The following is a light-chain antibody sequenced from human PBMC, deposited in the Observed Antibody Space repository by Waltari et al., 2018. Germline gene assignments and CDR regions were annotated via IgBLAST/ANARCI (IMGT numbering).Light chain of an antibody. CDR1: QSISSY. CDR3: QQSYSTPIVI. Sequence: DIQMTQSPSSLSASVGDRVTITCRASQSISSYLNWYQQKPGKAPKLLIYAASSLQSGVPSTFIGSGSGTDFTLTYSSLQPEDFATYYCQQSYSTPIVIFGPGTKVDIK. CDR2: AAS. V-gene: IGKV1-39*01. J-gene: IGKJ3*01.